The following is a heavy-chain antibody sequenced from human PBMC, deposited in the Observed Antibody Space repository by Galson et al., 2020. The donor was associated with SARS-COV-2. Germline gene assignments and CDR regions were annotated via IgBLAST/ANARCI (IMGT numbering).Heavy chain of an antibody. CDR1: GFTFSSYA. J-gene: IGHJ4*02. CDR3: ARDLVIYPIYD. Sequence: GESLKISCAASGFTFSSYAMHWVRQAPGKGLEWVAVISYDGSNKYYADSVKGRFTISRDNSKNTLYLQMNSLRAEDTAVYYCARDLVIYPIYDWGQGTLVIVSS. D-gene: IGHD3-22*01. V-gene: IGHV3-30*01. CDR2: ISYDGSNK.